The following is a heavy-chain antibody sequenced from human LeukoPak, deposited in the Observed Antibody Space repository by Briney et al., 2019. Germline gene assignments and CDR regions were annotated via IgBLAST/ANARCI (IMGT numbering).Heavy chain of an antibody. CDR3: AREGRPRRGYSGYDTGVDDAFDI. D-gene: IGHD5-12*01. J-gene: IGHJ3*02. CDR2: IYYSGST. CDR1: GGSISTYY. V-gene: IGHV4-59*01. Sequence: SETPSLTCTVSGGSISTYYWGWIRPPPGKGLGWVGVIYYSGSTNYNPSLKSRVTISVDTSKNQFSLKLSSVTAADTAVYYCAREGRPRRGYSGYDTGVDDAFDIWGQGTMVTVSS.